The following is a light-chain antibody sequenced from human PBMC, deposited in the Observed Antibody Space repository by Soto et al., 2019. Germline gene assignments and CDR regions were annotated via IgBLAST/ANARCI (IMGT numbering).Light chain of an antibody. J-gene: IGKJ1*01. CDR3: QQYGTSPPR. CDR1: ESVSDGS. V-gene: IGKV3-20*01. Sequence: EIVLTQSPGTLSLSPGERAALSCRASESVSDGSLARYQQKSGQAPRLLIYGASSRATGIPDRFSGSGSGTDFTLTISRLEPEDFAVYSCQQYGTSPPRFGQGTKVEIK. CDR2: GAS.